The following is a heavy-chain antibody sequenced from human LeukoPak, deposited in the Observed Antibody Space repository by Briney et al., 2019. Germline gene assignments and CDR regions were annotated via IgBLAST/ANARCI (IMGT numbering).Heavy chain of an antibody. Sequence: ASVKVSCKASGYTFTGCYMHWVRQAHGQGHEWMGRINPNSGGRNNAQKFKGRVTMTRDTSISTAYMELSRLRSDDTAVYYCAAYDSSGYYYARGSLDYWGQGTLVTVSS. CDR3: AAYDSSGYYYARGSLDY. CDR1: GYTFTGCY. J-gene: IGHJ4*02. V-gene: IGHV1-2*06. CDR2: INPNSGGR. D-gene: IGHD3-22*01.